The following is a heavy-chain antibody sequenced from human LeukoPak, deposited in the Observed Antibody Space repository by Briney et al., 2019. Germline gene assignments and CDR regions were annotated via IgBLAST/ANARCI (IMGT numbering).Heavy chain of an antibody. CDR3: ALAMVTHFDY. V-gene: IGHV3-30*03. CDR2: ISYDGSNK. Sequence: PGGSLRLSCAASGFTFSSYGMHWVRQAPGKGLEWVAVISYDGSNKYYADSVKGRFTISRDNSKNTLYLQMNSLRAEDTAVYYCALAMVTHFDYWGQGTLVTVSS. J-gene: IGHJ4*02. D-gene: IGHD5-18*01. CDR1: GFTFSSYG.